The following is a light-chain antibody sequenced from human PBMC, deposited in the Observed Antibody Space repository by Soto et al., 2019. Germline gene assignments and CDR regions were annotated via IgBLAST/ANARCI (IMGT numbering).Light chain of an antibody. Sequence: EIVLTQSPGTLSLSPGERATLSCRASQSVSSSYLAWYQQKPGQAPRLLIYGASSRATGIPDRFSGSGSGTDFTLTISRLEPEDFAVYYCQQYCSSPPITCGQGTRLEIK. CDR3: QQYCSSPPIT. J-gene: IGKJ5*01. V-gene: IGKV3-20*01. CDR2: GAS. CDR1: QSVSSSY.